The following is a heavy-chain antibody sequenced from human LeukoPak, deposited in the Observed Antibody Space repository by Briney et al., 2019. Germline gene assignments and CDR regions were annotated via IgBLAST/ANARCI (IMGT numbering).Heavy chain of an antibody. CDR1: GYSISIGYY. Sequence: SETLSLTCGVSGYSISIGYYWGWIRQPPGKGLEWIGNIYHGGSTYYNPPLKSRVTISLDTSKNQFSLKLSSVTAADTAVYYCAREETSGYYEEKWGQGTLVTVSS. J-gene: IGHJ4*02. D-gene: IGHD3-3*01. V-gene: IGHV4-38-2*02. CDR2: IYHGGST. CDR3: AREETSGYYEEK.